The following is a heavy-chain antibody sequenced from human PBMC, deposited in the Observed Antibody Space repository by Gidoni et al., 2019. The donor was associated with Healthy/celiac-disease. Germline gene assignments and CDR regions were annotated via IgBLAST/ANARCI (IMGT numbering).Heavy chain of an antibody. CDR3: ARDPRITIFGVVFDY. D-gene: IGHD3-3*01. J-gene: IGHJ4*02. V-gene: IGHV4-39*07. CDR1: GGSISSSSYY. CDR2: IYYSGST. Sequence: QLQLQESGPGLVKPSETLSLTCTVSGGSISSSSYYWGWIRQPPGKGLEWIGSIYYSGSTYYNPSLKSRVTISVDTSKNQFSLKLSSVTAADTAVYYCARDPRITIFGVVFDYWGQGTLVTVSS.